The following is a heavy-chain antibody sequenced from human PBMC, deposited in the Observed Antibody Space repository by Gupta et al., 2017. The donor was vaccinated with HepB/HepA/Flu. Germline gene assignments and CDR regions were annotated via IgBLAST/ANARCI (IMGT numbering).Heavy chain of an antibody. CDR2: IIPIFGTA. Sequence: QVQLVQSGAAGKKPGYSVKVSCKAAGGTFSSYAISWVRQAPGQGLEWMGGIIPIFGTANYAQKFQGRVTITADKSTSTAYMELSSLRSEDTAVYYCARGVTRYYYYYMDVWGKGTTVTVSS. CDR1: GGTFSSYA. CDR3: ARGVTRYYYYYMDV. V-gene: IGHV1-69*06. D-gene: IGHD5-18*01. J-gene: IGHJ6*03.